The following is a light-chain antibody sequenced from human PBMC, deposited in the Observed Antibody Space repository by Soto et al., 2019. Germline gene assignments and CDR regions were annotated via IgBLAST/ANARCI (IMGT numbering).Light chain of an antibody. V-gene: IGKV3-20*01. J-gene: IGKJ4*01. CDR3: QQYGSSPLT. Sequence: EIVLTQYPGTLSFSPGERASLCCRASQSVSSSYLAWYQQKPGQAPRLLIYGASSRATGIPDRFSGSGSGTDFTLTISRLEPEDFAVYYCQQYGSSPLTFGGGTKVDI. CDR2: GAS. CDR1: QSVSSSY.